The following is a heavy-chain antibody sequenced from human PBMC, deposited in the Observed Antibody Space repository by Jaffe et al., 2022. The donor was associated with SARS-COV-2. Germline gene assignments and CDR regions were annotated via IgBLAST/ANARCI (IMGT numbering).Heavy chain of an antibody. CDR3: AKGIYGDYVFGGPDY. D-gene: IGHD4-17*01. Sequence: QVQLVESGGGVVQPGRSLRLSCAASGFTFSSYGMHWVRQAPGKGLEWVAVISYDGSNKYYADSVKGRFTISRDNSKNTLYLQMNSLRAEDTAVYYCAKGIYGDYVFGGPDYWGQGTLVTVSS. CDR1: GFTFSSYG. CDR2: ISYDGSNK. V-gene: IGHV3-30*18. J-gene: IGHJ4*02.